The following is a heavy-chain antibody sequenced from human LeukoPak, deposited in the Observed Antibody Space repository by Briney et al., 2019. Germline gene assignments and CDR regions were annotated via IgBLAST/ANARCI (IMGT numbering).Heavy chain of an antibody. CDR3: ARGYSSGWYVDY. CDR1: GFTFSSYS. CDR2: ITTGSSYI. J-gene: IGHJ4*02. Sequence: PGGSLRLSCAASGFTFSSYSMNWVRQAPGKGLEWVSSITTGSSYIYYADSVKGRFTISRDNAKNSLYLQMNSLRAEDTAVYYCARGYSSGWYVDYWGQGTLVTVSS. D-gene: IGHD6-19*01. V-gene: IGHV3-21*01.